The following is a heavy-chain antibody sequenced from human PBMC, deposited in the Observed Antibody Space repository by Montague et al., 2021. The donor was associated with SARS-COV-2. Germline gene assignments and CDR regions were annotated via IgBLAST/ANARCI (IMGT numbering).Heavy chain of an antibody. CDR3: ARQRGSWLLTYYYCFGMDV. J-gene: IGHJ6*02. V-gene: IGHV4-59*01. CDR1: GGSISSYY. D-gene: IGHD3-22*01. CDR2: IYYSGST. Sequence: SETLSLTCTVSGGSISSYYWSWIRQPPGKGLEWIGYIYYSGSTNYNPSLKSRVTISVDTSKNQFSLKLSSVTAADTAVYYCARQRGSWLLTYYYCFGMDVWGQGTTVTVSS.